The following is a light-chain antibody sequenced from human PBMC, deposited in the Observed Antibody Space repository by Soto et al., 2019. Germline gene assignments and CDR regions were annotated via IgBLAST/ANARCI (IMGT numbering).Light chain of an antibody. V-gene: IGKV3-11*01. CDR1: QSVSSY. CDR2: DAS. J-gene: IGKJ3*01. CDR3: QQRSNWPPVWA. Sequence: EIVLTQSPATLSLSPGERATLSCRASQSVSSYLAWYQQKPGQAPRLLIYDASNRATGIPARFSGSGSGTDFPLTISSLEPEDFAVYYCQQRSNWPPVWAFGPGTKVDIK.